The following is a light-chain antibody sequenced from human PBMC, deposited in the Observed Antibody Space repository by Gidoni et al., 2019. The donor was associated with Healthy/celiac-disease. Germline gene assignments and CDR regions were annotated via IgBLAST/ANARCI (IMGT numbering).Light chain of an antibody. Sequence: QSALTAPSSASGSPGTSITISCTGTSSDVGSYNLLSWYHQHPGKAPKLMIYEGSKRPSGVSNRFSGSKSGNTASLTISGLQAEDEADYYGCSDAGSSWVFGGGTKLTVL. CDR1: SSDVGSYNL. J-gene: IGLJ3*02. V-gene: IGLV2-23*01. CDR3: CSDAGSSWV. CDR2: EGS.